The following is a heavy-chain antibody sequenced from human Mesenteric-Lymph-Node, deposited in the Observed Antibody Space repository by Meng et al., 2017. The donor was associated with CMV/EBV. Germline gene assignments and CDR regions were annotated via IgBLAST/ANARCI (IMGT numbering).Heavy chain of an antibody. Sequence: GESLKISCAASGFTFSSYWMSWVRQAPGKGLEWVANIKQDGSEKYYVDSVKGRFTISRDNAKNSLYLQMNSLRAEDTAVYYCASEYCSGGSCYGFDYWGQGTLVTVSS. CDR1: GFTFSSYW. CDR2: IKQDGSEK. D-gene: IGHD2-15*01. J-gene: IGHJ4*02. V-gene: IGHV3-7*01. CDR3: ASEYCSGGSCYGFDY.